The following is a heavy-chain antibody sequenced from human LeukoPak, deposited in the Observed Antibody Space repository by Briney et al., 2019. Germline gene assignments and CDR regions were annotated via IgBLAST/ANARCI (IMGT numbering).Heavy chain of an antibody. V-gene: IGHV1-69*13. CDR2: IIPIFGTA. Sequence: EASVKVSCKASGGTFSSYAISWVRQAPGQGLEWMGGIIPIFGTANYAQKFQGRVTITADESTSTAYMELSSLKSEDTAVYYCASGRSGEYSSSPYWGQGTLVTVSS. D-gene: IGHD6-6*01. J-gene: IGHJ4*02. CDR1: GGTFSSYA. CDR3: ASGRSGEYSSSPY.